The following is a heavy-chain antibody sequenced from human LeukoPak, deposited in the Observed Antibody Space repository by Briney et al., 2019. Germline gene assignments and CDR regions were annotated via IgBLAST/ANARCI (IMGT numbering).Heavy chain of an antibody. CDR1: GYTFTSYA. D-gene: IGHD4-17*01. J-gene: IGHJ4*02. Sequence: GASVKVSCKASGYTFTSYAMHWVRQAPGQRLEWMGWINAGNGNTKYSQKFQGRVTITRDTSASTAYMELSSLRSEDTAVYYCARAGRDDYGDYHPTWDYWGQGTLVTVSS. CDR2: INAGNGNT. V-gene: IGHV1-3*01. CDR3: ARAGRDDYGDYHPTWDY.